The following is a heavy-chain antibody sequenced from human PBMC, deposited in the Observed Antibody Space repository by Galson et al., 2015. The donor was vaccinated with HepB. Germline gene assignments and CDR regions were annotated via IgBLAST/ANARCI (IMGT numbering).Heavy chain of an antibody. J-gene: IGHJ4*02. Sequence: SLRLSCAASGFTFSSYAMHWVRQAPGKGLEWVAVISYDGSNKYYADSVKGRFTISRDNSKNTLYLQMNSLRAEDTAVYHCARDLAAAGTLDYWGQGTLVTVSS. CDR3: ARDLAAAGTLDY. CDR1: GFTFSSYA. V-gene: IGHV3-30-3*01. D-gene: IGHD6-13*01. CDR2: ISYDGSNK.